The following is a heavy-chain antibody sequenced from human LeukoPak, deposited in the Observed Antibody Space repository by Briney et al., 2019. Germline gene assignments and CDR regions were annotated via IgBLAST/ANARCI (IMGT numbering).Heavy chain of an antibody. CDR3: ARAQAAGTIRPTPH. CDR1: GFTFSSYW. V-gene: IGHV3-7*01. J-gene: IGHJ1*01. D-gene: IGHD6-13*01. CDR2: IKQDGSEK. Sequence: QSGGSLRLSCAASGFTFSSYWMSWVRQAPGKGLEWVANIKQDGSEKYYVDSVKGRFTISRDNAKNSLYLQMNSLRAEDTAVYYCARAQAAGTIRPTPHWGQGTLVTVSS.